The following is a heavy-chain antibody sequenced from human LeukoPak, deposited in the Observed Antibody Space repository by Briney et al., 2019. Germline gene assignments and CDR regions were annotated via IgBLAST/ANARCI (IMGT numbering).Heavy chain of an antibody. J-gene: IGHJ4*02. CDR1: GGSISNYY. CDR3: ARSAAAAGRFFEH. Sequence: SETLSLTCTVSGGSISNYYWSWIRQPPGKGLEWIGYIFYSGGTNYNPSLKSRVTISIDTSKNHFSLNLSSVTAADTAVYYCARSAAAAGRFFEHWGQGTLVTVSS. V-gene: IGHV4-59*01. CDR2: IFYSGGT. D-gene: IGHD6-13*01.